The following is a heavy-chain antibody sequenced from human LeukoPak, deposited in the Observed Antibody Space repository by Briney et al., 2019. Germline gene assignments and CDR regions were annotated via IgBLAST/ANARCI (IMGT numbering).Heavy chain of an antibody. CDR1: GFTFSSYA. D-gene: IGHD3-9*01. J-gene: IGHJ4*02. Sequence: GGSLRLSCAASGFTFSSYAMTWVRQAPGKGLQWVAAVSGSGAHTYYADSAKGRFTISRDNSRDTLYLQMNSLRAEDTALYYCAKDRFSVLTSTVDFWGQGTLVTVSS. CDR2: VSGSGAHT. V-gene: IGHV3-23*01. CDR3: AKDRFSVLTSTVDF.